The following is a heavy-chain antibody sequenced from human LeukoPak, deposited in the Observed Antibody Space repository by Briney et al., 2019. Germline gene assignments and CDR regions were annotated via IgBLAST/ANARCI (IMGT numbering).Heavy chain of an antibody. CDR2: MNPNTGNT. CDR1: GYTFTSYH. J-gene: IGHJ4*02. CDR3: ARGTTVATTGSDY. D-gene: IGHD5-12*01. Sequence: ASVKVSRKASGYTFTSYHINWVRQAPGQGLEWIGWMNPNTGNTGYAQKFQGRVTMTRITSINTAYMVLNSLRSEDTAVYYCARGTTVATTGSDYWGQGTLVTVSS. V-gene: IGHV1-8*01.